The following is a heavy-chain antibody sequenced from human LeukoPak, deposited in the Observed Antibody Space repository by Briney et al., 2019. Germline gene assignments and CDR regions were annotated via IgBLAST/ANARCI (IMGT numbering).Heavy chain of an antibody. CDR1: GFTFSSYW. CDR2: INSDASST. Sequence: GESLRLSCAASGFTFSSYWMHWVRQAPGKGLVWVSRINSDASSTSYADSVKGRFTISRDNSKNTLYLQMNSLRAEDTAVYYCAKGVQELRGYFDYWGQGTLVTVSS. V-gene: IGHV3-74*01. J-gene: IGHJ4*02. CDR3: AKGVQELRGYFDY. D-gene: IGHD1-26*01.